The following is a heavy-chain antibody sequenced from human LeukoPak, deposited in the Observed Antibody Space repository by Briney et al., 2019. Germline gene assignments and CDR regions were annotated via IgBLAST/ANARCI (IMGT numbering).Heavy chain of an antibody. Sequence: SETLSLTCAVYGRSFSGYYWSWIRQPPGKGLEWIGEINHSGSTNYNPSLKSRVTISVDTSKNQFSLKLSSVTAADTAVYYCARDIAVAGTRDAPDAFDIWGQGTMVTVSS. CDR3: ARDIAVAGTRDAPDAFDI. CDR1: GRSFSGYY. D-gene: IGHD6-19*01. CDR2: INHSGST. V-gene: IGHV4-34*01. J-gene: IGHJ3*02.